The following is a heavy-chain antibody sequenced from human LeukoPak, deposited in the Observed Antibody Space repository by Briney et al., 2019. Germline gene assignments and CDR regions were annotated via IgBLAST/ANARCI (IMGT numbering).Heavy chain of an antibody. V-gene: IGHV3-66*01. Sequence: GGSLRLSCAASGFAVSSNYMSWVRQAPGKGLEWVAVIYSSGSTNYADSVKGRFTISRDNSKNTLYLLMNSLRAEDTAVYYCAIRKSGNAIDYWGQGTLVTVSS. CDR1: GFAVSSNY. CDR3: AIRKSGNAIDY. J-gene: IGHJ4*02. CDR2: IYSSGST. D-gene: IGHD5-12*01.